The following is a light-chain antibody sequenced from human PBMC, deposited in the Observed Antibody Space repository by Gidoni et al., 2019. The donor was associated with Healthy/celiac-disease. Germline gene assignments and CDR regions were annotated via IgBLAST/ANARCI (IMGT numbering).Light chain of an antibody. CDR3: QAWDSSTVV. CDR1: KLGDKY. V-gene: IGLV3-1*01. CDR2: QDS. Sequence: YELTQRPSVSVSPGQTASITCSGDKLGDKYACWYQQKPGQSPVLVIYQDSKRPAGIPERFSGANSGNTATLTISGTQAIDEADYYCQAWDSSTVVFGGGTKLTVL. J-gene: IGLJ2*01.